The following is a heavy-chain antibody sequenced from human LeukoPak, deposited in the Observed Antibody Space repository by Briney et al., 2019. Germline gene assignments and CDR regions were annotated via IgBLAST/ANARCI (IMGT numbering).Heavy chain of an antibody. CDR3: ARDYVSGISWSFDP. CDR2: IHSGGST. CDR1: GFTVSSNY. D-gene: IGHD6-13*01. Sequence: GGSLRLSCVVSGFTVSSNYMSWVRQAPGKGLEWVSVIHSGGSTYYADSVKGRFTISRDNSKNTLYLQMNSLRAEDTAMYYCARDYVSGISWSFDPWGQGTLVTVSS. J-gene: IGHJ5*02. V-gene: IGHV3-66*01.